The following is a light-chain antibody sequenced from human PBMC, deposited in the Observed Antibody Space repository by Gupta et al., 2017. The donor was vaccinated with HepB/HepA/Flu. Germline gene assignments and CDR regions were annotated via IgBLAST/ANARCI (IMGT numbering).Light chain of an antibody. CDR1: QGISCY. CDR3: KQRNSYLWT. J-gene: IGKJ1*01. CDR2: AAS. Sequence: DIQLTQSPSFLSASVGDRVTITCRASQGISCYLAWYQQKPGKDPKLLIYAASTLQSGVPSRFSGRGSGAECTLTNSRLQPEDLATYYCKQRNSYLWTFGQGAKVEIK. V-gene: IGKV1-9*01.